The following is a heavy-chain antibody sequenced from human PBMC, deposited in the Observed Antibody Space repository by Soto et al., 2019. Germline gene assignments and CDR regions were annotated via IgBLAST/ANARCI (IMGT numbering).Heavy chain of an antibody. CDR3: ARDPLYCSGGSCYYNFDY. CDR2: IWYDGSNK. V-gene: IGHV3-33*01. J-gene: IGHJ4*02. CDR1: GFTFSSYG. D-gene: IGHD2-15*01. Sequence: GGSLRLSCAASGFTFSSYGMHWVRQAPGKGLEWVAVIWYDGSNKYYADSVKGRFTISRDNSKNTLYLQMNSLRAEDTDVYYCARDPLYCSGGSCYYNFDYWGQGTLVTVSS.